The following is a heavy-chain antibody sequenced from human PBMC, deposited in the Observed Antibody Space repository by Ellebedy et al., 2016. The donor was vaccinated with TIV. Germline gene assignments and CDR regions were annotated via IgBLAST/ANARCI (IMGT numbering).Heavy chain of an antibody. CDR2: INHSGST. CDR3: ARRRDGYPFDY. D-gene: IGHD5-24*01. V-gene: IGHV4-34*01. J-gene: IGHJ4*02. Sequence: MPSETLSLTCAVYGGSFSGYYWSWIRQPPGKGLEWIGEINHSGSTNYNPSLKSRVTISVDTSKNQFSLKLSSVTAADTAVYYCARRRDGYPFDYWGQGTLVTVSS. CDR1: GGSFSGYY.